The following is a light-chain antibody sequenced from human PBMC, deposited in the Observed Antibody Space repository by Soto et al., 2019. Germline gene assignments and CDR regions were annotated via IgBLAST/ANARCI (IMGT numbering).Light chain of an antibody. J-gene: IGLJ2*01. CDR1: SSNVGSNT. Sequence: QSVLTQPPSASGTPGQRVTISCSGSSSNVGSNTVNWYQQLPGTAPKLLIYSNNQRPSGVPDRFSGSKSGTSASLAISGLQSEDEGDYYCAACDDSLNGPVFGGGTQLTVL. CDR3: AACDDSLNGPV. V-gene: IGLV1-44*01. CDR2: SNN.